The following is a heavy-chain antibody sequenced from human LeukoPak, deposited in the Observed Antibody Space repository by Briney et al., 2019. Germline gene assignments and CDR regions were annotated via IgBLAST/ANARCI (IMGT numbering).Heavy chain of an antibody. CDR1: GFTFGSYA. CDR3: ARDLHYYVAMDV. CDR2: ITDSGGST. V-gene: IGHV3-23*01. D-gene: IGHD3-10*02. J-gene: IGHJ6*02. Sequence: PGGSLRLSCAASGFTFGSYAMRWVRQAPGKRLEWVSSITDSGGSTYYAESVKGRFAISRDNSKSMLFLQLNSLRAEDTALYYCARDLHYYVAMDVWGQGTTVTVSS.